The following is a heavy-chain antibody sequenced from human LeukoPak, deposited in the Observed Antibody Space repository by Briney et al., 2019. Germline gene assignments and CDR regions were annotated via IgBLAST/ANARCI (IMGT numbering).Heavy chain of an antibody. J-gene: IGHJ6*02. CDR1: GYTFTGYY. V-gene: IGHV1-2*02. D-gene: IGHD3-16*02. Sequence: ASVKVSCKASGYTFTGYYMHWVRQAPGQGLEWMGWINPNSGGTNYAQKFQGRVTMTRDTSISTAYMELSRLRSDDTAVYYCARDESLEQAVVGMDVWGQGTTVTVSS. CDR3: ARDESLEQAVVGMDV. CDR2: INPNSGGT.